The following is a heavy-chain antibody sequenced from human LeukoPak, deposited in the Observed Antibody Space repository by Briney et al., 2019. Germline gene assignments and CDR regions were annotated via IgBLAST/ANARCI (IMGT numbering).Heavy chain of an antibody. CDR3: ARGRGFGELLYDRNWFDP. Sequence: SETLSLTCAVSGGSISSGGYSWSWIRQPPGKGLEWIGYIYHSGSTYYNPSLKSRVTISVDRSKNQFSLKLSSVTAADTAVYYCARGRGFGELLYDRNWFDPWGQGTLVTVSS. CDR2: IYHSGST. D-gene: IGHD3-10*01. CDR1: GGSISSGGYS. J-gene: IGHJ5*02. V-gene: IGHV4-30-2*01.